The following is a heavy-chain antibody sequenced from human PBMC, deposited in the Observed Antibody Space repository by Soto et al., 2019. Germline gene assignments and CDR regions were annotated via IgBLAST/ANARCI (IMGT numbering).Heavy chain of an antibody. D-gene: IGHD2-2*01. CDR3: VRYCNNATCYRWFDP. CDR2: MYPSGTT. J-gene: IGHJ5*02. CDR1: GGSISSYY. V-gene: IGHV4-4*07. Sequence: SETLSLTCTVSGGSISSYYWSWIRQPAGKGLEWIGRMYPSGTTNYNPSLKSRVTTSVDTSKDQFSLKLNSVTAADTAVYYCVRYCNNATCYRWFDPWGQGTLVTVSS.